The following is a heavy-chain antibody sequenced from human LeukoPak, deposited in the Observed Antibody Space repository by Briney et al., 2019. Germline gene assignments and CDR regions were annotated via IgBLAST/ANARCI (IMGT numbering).Heavy chain of an antibody. V-gene: IGHV5-51*01. Sequence: GESLKISCKVLGNIFTNYWIGWVRQMPGKGLEWMGIIFPRDSDTRYSPSFQGQVTISADKSISTAYLQWNSLRASDSDLYYCERQGIGFDSWGQGTLVTVSS. CDR3: ERQGIGFDS. CDR1: GNIFTNYW. J-gene: IGHJ4*02. CDR2: IFPRDSDT.